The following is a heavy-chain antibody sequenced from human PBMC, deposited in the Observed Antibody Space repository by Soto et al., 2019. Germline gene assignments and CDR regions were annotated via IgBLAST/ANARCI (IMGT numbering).Heavy chain of an antibody. D-gene: IGHD6-19*01. Sequence: EVQLVQSGAEVKKPGESLKISCKNSGYSFTTYWIAWVRQMPGKGLEWMGIIYPGDSDTRYSPSFQGQVTISADKSISPAYVQWGSLRAWDPAMYYCTRQATVAGTVFDYWGQGPLVTVSS. CDR3: TRQATVAGTVFDY. V-gene: IGHV5-51*01. CDR1: GYSFTTYW. J-gene: IGHJ4*02. CDR2: IYPGDSDT.